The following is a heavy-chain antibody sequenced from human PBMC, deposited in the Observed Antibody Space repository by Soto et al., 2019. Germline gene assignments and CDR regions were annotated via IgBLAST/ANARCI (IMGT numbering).Heavy chain of an antibody. J-gene: IGHJ3*02. CDR2: IYHRGTT. D-gene: IGHD6-19*01. CDR3: AGEPVAGPKAHTVDI. V-gene: IGHV4-30-4*02. Sequence: SETLSLTCTVSGGSISSGDYYWSWIRQPPGKGLEWIGYIYHRGTTYYNPSLKSRVTISVDTSKDQFSLKITSVTAADTAVYYCAGEPVAGPKAHTVDIWGQGTMVTVSS. CDR1: GGSISSGDYY.